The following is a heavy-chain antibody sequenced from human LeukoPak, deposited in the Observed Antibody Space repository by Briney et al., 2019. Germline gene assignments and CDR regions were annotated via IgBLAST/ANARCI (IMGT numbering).Heavy chain of an antibody. V-gene: IGHV3-66*03. CDR1: GFRVSDYY. D-gene: IGHD3/OR15-3a*01. Sequence: PGGPLRLSCAVSGFRVSDYYMSWVRQAPGKGLEWVGLIRDSGEAFYADFARGRFAISRDESENTLYLQMNSLRVGDTAVYFCARDRAADQDWVEFDPWGQGTPVIVSS. J-gene: IGHJ5*02. CDR3: ARDRAADQDWVEFDP. CDR2: IRDSGEA.